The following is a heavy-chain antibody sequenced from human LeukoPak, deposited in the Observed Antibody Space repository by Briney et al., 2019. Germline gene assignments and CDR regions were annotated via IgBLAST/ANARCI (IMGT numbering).Heavy chain of an antibody. J-gene: IGHJ4*02. CDR2: INYSGST. CDR1: RGSISSGSYY. D-gene: IGHD1-26*01. Sequence: PSQTLSLTCTVSRGSISSGSYYWSWIRQPPGKGLEWIGYINYSGSTNYNPSLKSRVTISVDTSKNQFSLKLSSVTAADTAVYYCARIYIGSYLGFDYWGQGTLVTVSS. V-gene: IGHV4-61*01. CDR3: ARIYIGSYLGFDY.